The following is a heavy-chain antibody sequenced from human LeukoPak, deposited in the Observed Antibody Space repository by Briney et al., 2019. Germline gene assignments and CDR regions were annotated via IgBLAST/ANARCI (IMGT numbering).Heavy chain of an antibody. J-gene: IGHJ4*02. Sequence: SETLSLTCVVSGGSISGSSHYWGWVRQPPGKGPEWIGSIHYSGITYYSPSLKSPVTISVDTSKNQFSLKLASVTAADTAVYYCARHLDYYGSGSYLGLWGQGTQVTVSS. CDR3: ARHLDYYGSGSYLGL. CDR1: GGSISGSSHY. D-gene: IGHD3-10*01. CDR2: IHYSGIT. V-gene: IGHV4-39*01.